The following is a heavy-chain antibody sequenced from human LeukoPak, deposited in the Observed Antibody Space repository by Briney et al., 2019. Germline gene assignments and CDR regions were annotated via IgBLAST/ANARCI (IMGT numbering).Heavy chain of an antibody. D-gene: IGHD6-13*01. CDR1: SGSISTYY. Sequence: SETLSLTCTVSSGSISTYYWSWIRQPPGKGLEWIGYIYYSGSTNYNPSLNSRVTISVDTSKNQFSLKLSSVTAADTAVYYCAISFHSSSWYFDYWGQGTLVTVSS. CDR3: AISFHSSSWYFDY. CDR2: IYYSGST. J-gene: IGHJ4*02. V-gene: IGHV4-59*08.